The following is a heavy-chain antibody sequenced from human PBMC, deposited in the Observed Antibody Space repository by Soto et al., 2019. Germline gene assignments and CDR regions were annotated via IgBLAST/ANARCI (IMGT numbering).Heavy chain of an antibody. V-gene: IGHV1-69*12. D-gene: IGHD2-2*01. CDR2: VIPVFGTP. CDR1: GGTFTKYA. J-gene: IGHJ5*02. CDR3: ARGIENCVSTNCRKNWFDP. Sequence: QVQLVQSGAEVKKPGSSVKVSCKASGGTFTKYAISWVRQAPGQGLEWMGDVIPVFGTPHYAQKFQGRVTITADEATNTAYMELSSLRSEDTGVYYCARGIENCVSTNCRKNWFDPWGQGTLVTVSS.